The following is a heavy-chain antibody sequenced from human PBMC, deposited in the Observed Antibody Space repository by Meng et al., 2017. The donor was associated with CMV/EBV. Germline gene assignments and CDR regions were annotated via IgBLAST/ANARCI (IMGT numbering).Heavy chain of an antibody. D-gene: IGHD4-11*01. Sequence: SGPTLVKPTQTLTLTCTFSGFSLTTSGVRVGWIRQPPGKALEWLALIYWNDDKRYSPSLKSRLTITKDTSKNQVVLTVTNMDPVDTATYYRAHTWSSNYFDPWGQGTLVTVSS. CDR1: GFSLTTSGVR. CDR3: AHTWSSNYFDP. V-gene: IGHV2-5*01. J-gene: IGHJ5*02. CDR2: IYWNDDK.